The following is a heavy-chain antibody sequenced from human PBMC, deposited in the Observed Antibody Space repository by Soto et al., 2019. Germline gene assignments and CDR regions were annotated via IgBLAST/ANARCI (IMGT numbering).Heavy chain of an antibody. V-gene: IGHV3-13*01. CDR1: GFTFSSYD. CDR3: ARDGPLGYCSSTSCQEYYYYGMDV. D-gene: IGHD2-2*01. J-gene: IGHJ6*02. CDR2: IGTAGDT. Sequence: PGGSLRLSCAASGFTFSSYDVHWVRQATGKVLEWVSAIGTAGDTYYPGSVKGRFTISRENAKNSLYLQMNSLRAEDTAVYYCARDGPLGYCSSTSCQEYYYYGMDVWGQGTTVTVSS.